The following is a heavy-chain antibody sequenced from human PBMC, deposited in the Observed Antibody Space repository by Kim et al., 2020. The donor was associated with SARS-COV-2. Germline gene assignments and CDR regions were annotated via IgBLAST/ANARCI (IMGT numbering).Heavy chain of an antibody. CDR1: GGSISSYY. D-gene: IGHD1-1*01. CDR2: IYYSGST. J-gene: IGHJ6*03. Sequence: SETLSHTCTVSGGSISSYYWSWIRQPPGKGLEWIGYIYYSGSTNYNPSLKSRVTISVDTSKNQFSLKLSSVTAADTAVYYCARSGWYYYMDVWGKGTTVTVSS. V-gene: IGHV4-59*01. CDR3: ARSGWYYYMDV.